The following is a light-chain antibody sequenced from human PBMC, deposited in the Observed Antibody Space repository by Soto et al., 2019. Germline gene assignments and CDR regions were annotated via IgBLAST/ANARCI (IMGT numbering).Light chain of an antibody. CDR2: KAS. V-gene: IGKV1-33*01. J-gene: IGKJ4*01. Sequence: DVQMTQSPSSLSASVGDRVTITCQASQDISNYLNWYQQKPGKAPKLLIYKASNLQSGVPSRFSGSGSGTDFSLTISSLQPDDLATYYCQQYNTFLTFGGGTKVDIK. CDR3: QQYNTFLT. CDR1: QDISNY.